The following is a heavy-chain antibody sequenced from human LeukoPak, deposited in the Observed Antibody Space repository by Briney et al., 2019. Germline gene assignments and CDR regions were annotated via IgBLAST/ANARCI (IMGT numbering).Heavy chain of an antibody. CDR1: GYSISSGYY. J-gene: IGHJ6*03. Sequence: SETLSLTCSVSGYSISSGYYWGWIRQPPGQGLECIGTIYHSGSTYYNPSLKSRVTISIDTSRNQFSLKLSSVTAADTAVYYCARAIAAAGHYYYYYYMDVWGKGTTVTVSS. CDR3: ARAIAAAGHYYYYYYMDV. CDR2: IYHSGST. D-gene: IGHD6-13*01. V-gene: IGHV4-38-2*02.